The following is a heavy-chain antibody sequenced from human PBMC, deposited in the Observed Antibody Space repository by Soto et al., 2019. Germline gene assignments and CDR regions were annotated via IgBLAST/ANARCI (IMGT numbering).Heavy chain of an antibody. Sequence: EVQLVESGGGLVQPGGSLKLSCAASGFTFSGSAMHWVRQASGQGLEWVGRIRSKANRYATAYAAPVKGRFTISRDDSDNTAYLQMNSLNTEDTAVYYCTRRIEAATGTGGYFDLWGRGTLVTVSS. J-gene: IGHJ2*01. CDR3: TRRIEAATGTGGYFDL. CDR2: IRSKANRYAT. V-gene: IGHV3-73*02. CDR1: GFTFSGSA. D-gene: IGHD6-13*01.